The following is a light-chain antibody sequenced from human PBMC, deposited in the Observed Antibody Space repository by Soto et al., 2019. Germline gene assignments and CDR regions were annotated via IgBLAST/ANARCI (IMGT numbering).Light chain of an antibody. Sequence: EIVLTQSPATLSLSPGERATLSCRASQSVGSYLGWYQHKPGQAPRLLIYDASNRAPGIPARFSGSGSGTDFTLTISSLEPEDFAVYHCQQRSNWPRGTFGQGTKVDIK. V-gene: IGKV3-11*01. CDR2: DAS. J-gene: IGKJ2*01. CDR1: QSVGSY. CDR3: QQRSNWPRGT.